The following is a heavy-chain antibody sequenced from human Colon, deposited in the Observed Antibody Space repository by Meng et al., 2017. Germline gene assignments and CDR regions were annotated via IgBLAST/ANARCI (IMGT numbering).Heavy chain of an antibody. CDR1: GFTFSSYG. V-gene: IGHV3-30*06. J-gene: IGHJ5*02. Sequence: GESLKISCAASGFTFSSYGMHWVRQAPGKGLEWVAVISSDGSHKYYAESVKGRFTISRDDSKNTLYLQMDSLRAEDTAAYYCARDSIVMTATVILWNWFDPWGQGTLVTVSS. CDR3: ARDSIVMTATVILWNWFDP. D-gene: IGHD2-21*02. CDR2: ISSDGSHK.